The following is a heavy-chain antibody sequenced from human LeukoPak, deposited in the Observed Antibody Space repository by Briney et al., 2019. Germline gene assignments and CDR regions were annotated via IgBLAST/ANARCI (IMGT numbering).Heavy chain of an antibody. CDR2: IYYSGST. D-gene: IGHD6-19*01. CDR3: ASLGLAGGGVNY. J-gene: IGHJ4*02. V-gene: IGHV4-39*01. CDR1: GGSISSSSYY. Sequence: SETLSLTCTVSGGSISSSSYYWGWIRQPPGKGLEWIGSIYYSGSTYYNPSLKSRVTISVDTSKNQFSLELSSVTAADTAVYYCASLGLAGGGVNYWGQGTLVTVSS.